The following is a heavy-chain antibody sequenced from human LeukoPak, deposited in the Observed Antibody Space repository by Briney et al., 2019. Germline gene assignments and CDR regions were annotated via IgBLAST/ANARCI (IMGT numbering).Heavy chain of an antibody. CDR1: GGSISSYY. CDR2: IYYSGST. D-gene: IGHD5-24*01. V-gene: IGHV4-59*08. Sequence: SETLSLTCTVSGGSISSYYWSWIRQPPGKGLEWIGYIYYSGSTNYNPSLKSRVTISVDKSKNQFSLKLSSVTAADTAVYYCARHDGGMAPIRWGQGTLVTVSS. J-gene: IGHJ4*02. CDR3: ARHDGGMAPIR.